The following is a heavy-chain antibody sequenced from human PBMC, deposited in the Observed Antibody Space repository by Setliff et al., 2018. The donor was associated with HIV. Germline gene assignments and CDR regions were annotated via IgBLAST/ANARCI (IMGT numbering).Heavy chain of an antibody. CDR3: ARGRGIGAAGVLRGPLPGVY. Sequence: ASVKVSCKASGYTFTGYYMHWVRQASGQGLEGMGRINPHSGGTNYAQKFQGRVTMTRATSISTAYMELSRLRSDDTAVYYCARGRGIGAAGVLRGPLPGVYWGKGTMVTVSS. J-gene: IGHJ4*02. D-gene: IGHD6-13*01. V-gene: IGHV1-2*06. CDR1: GYTFTGYY. CDR2: INPHSGGT.